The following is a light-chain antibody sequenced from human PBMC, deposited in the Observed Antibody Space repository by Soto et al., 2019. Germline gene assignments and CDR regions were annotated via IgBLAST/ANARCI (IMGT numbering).Light chain of an antibody. CDR2: AAS. J-gene: IGKJ1*01. V-gene: IGKV1-39*01. CDR3: QQSYSTPPGT. Sequence: IEFTQSPSSLSASVGDSVTITCRASQVISSFLAWYQHKPGNAPKLLIYAASTLQSGVPSRLSGSGSGTAFTLTISSMQPEDFATYYCQQSYSTPPGTFGQGTKVDIK. CDR1: QVISSF.